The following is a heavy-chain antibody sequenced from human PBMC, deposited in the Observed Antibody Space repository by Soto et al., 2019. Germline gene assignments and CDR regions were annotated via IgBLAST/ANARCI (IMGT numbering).Heavy chain of an antibody. CDR1: GYTFTGYY. Sequence: GASVKVSCKTSGYTFTGYYIHWVRQAPGQGLQWVGWINPKTGATNFAQRFQGRVTMTRDTSITTAYMDLSSLTSDDTATYYCAKTYDGSGQPSHWFGPWGQGTPVTV. V-gene: IGHV1-2*02. D-gene: IGHD3-22*01. CDR2: INPKTGAT. J-gene: IGHJ5*02. CDR3: AKTYDGSGQPSHWFGP.